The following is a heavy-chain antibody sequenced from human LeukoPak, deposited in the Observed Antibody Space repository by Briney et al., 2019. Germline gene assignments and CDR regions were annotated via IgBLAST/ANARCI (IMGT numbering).Heavy chain of an antibody. V-gene: IGHV3-21*01. J-gene: IGHJ4*02. CDR1: GFDFSDYG. Sequence: GGSLRLSCVGSGFDFSDYGMNWVRQAPGKGLEFVSSISSTGGYLYHAESVKGRFTMSRDNAENSVYLQMNSLSVEDTAVYYCAKDPGPYDSSGYHDYWGQGTLVTVSS. D-gene: IGHD3-22*01. CDR2: ISSTGGYL. CDR3: AKDPGPYDSSGYHDY.